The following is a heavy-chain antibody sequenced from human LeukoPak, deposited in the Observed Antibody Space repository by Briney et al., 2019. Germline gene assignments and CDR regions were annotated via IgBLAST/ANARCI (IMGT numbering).Heavy chain of an antibody. V-gene: IGHV4-34*01. Sequence: SETLSLTCAVYGGSFSGYYWSWIRQPPGKGLEWIGEINHSGSTNYNPSLKSRVTISVDTSKNQFSLKLSSVTAADTAVYYCARDVRRARGYSGYDSAYWGQGTLVTVSS. D-gene: IGHD5-12*01. J-gene: IGHJ4*02. CDR1: GGSFSGYY. CDR3: ARDVRRARGYSGYDSAY. CDR2: INHSGST.